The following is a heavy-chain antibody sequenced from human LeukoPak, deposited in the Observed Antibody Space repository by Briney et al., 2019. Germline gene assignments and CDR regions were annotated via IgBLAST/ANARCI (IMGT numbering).Heavy chain of an antibody. CDR1: GGSISSYY. Sequence: SETLSLTCTVSGGSISSYYWSWIRQPPGKGLEWIGYIYYSGSTNYNPSLKTRVTISVYTSKNQFSLELSAVSAADTAVYYYARGGGGSCCNFDYWGQGTLVTVSS. J-gene: IGHJ4*02. D-gene: IGHD2-15*01. CDR2: IYYSGST. V-gene: IGHV4-59*01. CDR3: ARGGGGSCCNFDY.